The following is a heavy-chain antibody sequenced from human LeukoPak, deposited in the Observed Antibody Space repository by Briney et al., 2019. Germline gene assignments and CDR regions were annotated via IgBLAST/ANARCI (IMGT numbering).Heavy chain of an antibody. J-gene: IGHJ3*02. V-gene: IGHV1-18*01. CDR3: ARDRGIVVMTATRRAFDI. Sequence: ASVKVSCKASGYTFTSYGISWVRQAPGQGLEWMGWISAYNGNTNYAQKVQGRVTMTTDTSTSTAYMELRSLRSDDTAVYYCARDRGIVVMTATRRAFDIWGQGTMVTVSS. CDR2: ISAYNGNT. D-gene: IGHD2-21*02. CDR1: GYTFTSYG.